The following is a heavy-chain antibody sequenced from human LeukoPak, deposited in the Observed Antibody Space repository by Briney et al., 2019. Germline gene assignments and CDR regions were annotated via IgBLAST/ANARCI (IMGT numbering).Heavy chain of an antibody. CDR3: AKADLPITIFGVVPSY. CDR1: GFTFSSYG. V-gene: IGHV3-30*02. CDR2: IRYDGSNK. D-gene: IGHD3-3*01. J-gene: IGHJ4*02. Sequence: PGGSLRLSCAASGFTFSSYGMHWVRQAPGKGLEWVAFIRYDGSNKYYADSVKGRFTISRDNSKNTLYLQMNSLRAEDTAVYYCAKADLPITIFGVVPSYWGQGTLVTVSS.